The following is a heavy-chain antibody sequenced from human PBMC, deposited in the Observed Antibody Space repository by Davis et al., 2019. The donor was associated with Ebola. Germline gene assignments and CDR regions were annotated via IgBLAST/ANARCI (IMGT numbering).Heavy chain of an antibody. CDR2: ISSSSSTI. D-gene: IGHD3-3*01. CDR1: GFTFSSYS. CDR3: ARDWPRPDFWSGYSENYYYYGMDV. J-gene: IGHJ6*02. V-gene: IGHV3-48*02. Sequence: PGGSLRLSCAASGFTFSSYSMNWVRQAPGKGLEWVSYISSSSSTIYYADSVKGRFTISRDNAKNSLYLQMNSLRDEDTAVYYCARDWPRPDFWSGYSENYYYYGMDVWGQGTTVTVSS.